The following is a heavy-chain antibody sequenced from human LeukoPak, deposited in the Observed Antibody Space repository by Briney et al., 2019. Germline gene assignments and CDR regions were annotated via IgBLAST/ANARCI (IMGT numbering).Heavy chain of an antibody. CDR2: ISSSSSYI. D-gene: IGHD6-13*01. J-gene: IGHJ1*01. V-gene: IGHV3-21*01. CDR1: GFTFSSYS. CDR3: ASGTTRYSSSWYPSEYFQH. Sequence: PGGSLRLSCAASGFTFSSYSMNWVRQAPGKGLEWVSSISSSSSYIYYADSVKGRFSISRDNAKNSLYLQMNSLRAEDTAVYYCASGTTRYSSSWYPSEYFQHWGQGTLVTVSS.